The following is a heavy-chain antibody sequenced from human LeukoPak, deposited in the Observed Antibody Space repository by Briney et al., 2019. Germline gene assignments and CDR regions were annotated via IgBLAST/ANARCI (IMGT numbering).Heavy chain of an antibody. CDR2: IYTSGST. CDR3: ARTSYYYDSTGYYYLDY. J-gene: IGHJ4*02. D-gene: IGHD3-22*01. V-gene: IGHV4-4*07. Sequence: SETLSLTCTVFGGSISSYHWSWIRQPAGKGLEWIGRIYTSGSTNYNPSLKRRVTMSADTSKNQFSLKLSSVTAADTAVYYCARTSYYYDSTGYYYLDYWGQGTLVTVSS. CDR1: GGSISSYH.